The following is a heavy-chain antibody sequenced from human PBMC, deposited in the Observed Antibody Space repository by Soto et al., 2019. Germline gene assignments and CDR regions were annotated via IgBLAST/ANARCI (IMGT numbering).Heavy chain of an antibody. CDR1: GGSINSGANS. J-gene: IGHJ4*01. Sequence: QLQLQESGSGLVKPSQTLSLTCAVSGGSINSGANSWGWIRQPPGRGLEWIGYIYHSGSTHYNPSLHSRVTPSVDRSKNQFSLQLTSVPAADTAVYYCARVLGTTLDYWGHGTLVTVSS. CDR3: ARVLGTTLDY. D-gene: IGHD1-7*01. CDR2: IYHSGST. V-gene: IGHV4-30-2*01.